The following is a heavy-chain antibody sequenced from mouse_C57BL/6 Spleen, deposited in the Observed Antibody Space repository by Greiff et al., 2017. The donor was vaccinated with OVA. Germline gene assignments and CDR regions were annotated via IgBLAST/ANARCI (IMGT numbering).Heavy chain of an antibody. CDR3: AKREKFYWYFDV. CDR2: IDPSDSYT. Sequence: QVQLQQPGAELVMPGASVKLSCKASGYTFTSYWMHWVKQRPGQGLEWIGEIDPSDSYTNYNQKFKGKSTLTVDKSSSTAYMQLSSLTSEDSAVYYCAKREKFYWYFDVGGTGTTVTVFS. J-gene: IGHJ1*03. CDR1: GYTFTSYW. V-gene: IGHV1-69*01.